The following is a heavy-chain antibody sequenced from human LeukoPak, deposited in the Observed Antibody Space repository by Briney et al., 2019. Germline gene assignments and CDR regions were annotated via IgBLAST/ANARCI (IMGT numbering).Heavy chain of an antibody. D-gene: IGHD2-15*01. J-gene: IGHJ4*02. CDR2: IKGDGSDK. CDR3: ARYIGSAGFDY. CDR1: GFTFTSYW. V-gene: IGHV3-7*04. Sequence: GGSLRLSCAASGFTFTSYWMGWVRQAPGKGLEWVAHIKGDGSDKEYVDSVKGRFTISRDNAKNSLYLQLNGLRAEDTAVYYCARYIGSAGFDYWGQGTLVTVSS.